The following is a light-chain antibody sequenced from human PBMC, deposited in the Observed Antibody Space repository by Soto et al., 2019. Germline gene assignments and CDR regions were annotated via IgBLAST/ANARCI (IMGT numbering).Light chain of an antibody. CDR1: QSISSW. CDR3: QQSHSSPLT. CDR2: DAS. V-gene: IGKV1-5*01. J-gene: IGKJ4*01. Sequence: DIQMTQSPSTLSASVGDRVTITCRASQSISSWLTWYQQKPGEAPKVLIYDASSLGSGVPSRFSGSGSGTKFTLTISSLQPDDFATYYCQQSHSSPLTFGGGTKV.